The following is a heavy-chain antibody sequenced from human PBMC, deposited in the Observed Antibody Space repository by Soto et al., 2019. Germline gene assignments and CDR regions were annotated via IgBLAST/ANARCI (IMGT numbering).Heavy chain of an antibody. CDR3: AKDIVGVVAARGSWFGAFDI. CDR2: ISYDGSNK. CDR1: GFTFSSYG. Sequence: QVQLVESGGGVVQPGRSLRLSCAASGFTFSSYGMHWVRQAPGKGLEWVAVISYDGSNKYYADSVKGRFTISRDNSKNTLYLQMNSLRAEDTAVYYCAKDIVGVVAARGSWFGAFDIWGQGTMVTVAS. V-gene: IGHV3-30*18. J-gene: IGHJ3*02. D-gene: IGHD2-15*01.